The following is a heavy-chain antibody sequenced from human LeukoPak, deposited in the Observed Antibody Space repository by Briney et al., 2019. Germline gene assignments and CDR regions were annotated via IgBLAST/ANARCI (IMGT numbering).Heavy chain of an antibody. CDR2: IGTSSSYI. V-gene: IGHV3-21*01. J-gene: IGHJ4*02. D-gene: IGHD6-19*01. CDR3: ARDYERGAVAGTGCGY. CDR1: GFTFSSYS. Sequence: GGSLRLSCAASGFTFSSYSMNWVRQSPGKGLEWVLSIGTSSSYIYYADSVKGRFTISRDNAKNSLCLQMNSLRAEDTAVYYCARDYERGAVAGTGCGYWGQGTLVTVSS.